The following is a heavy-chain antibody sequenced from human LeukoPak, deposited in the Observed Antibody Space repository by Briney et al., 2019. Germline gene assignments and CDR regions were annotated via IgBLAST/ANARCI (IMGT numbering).Heavy chain of an antibody. D-gene: IGHD2-2*01. J-gene: IGHJ4*02. CDR2: ISGYNGNT. V-gene: IGHV1-18*01. Sequence: ASVKVSCKASGYSFTSYGISWVRQAPGQGLEWMGWISGYNGNTNYAQKFQGRVTMTTDTSTSTAYMELRSLRSDDTAVYYCARDYQWRSSSLGDYWGQGTLVTVSS. CDR3: ARDYQWRSSSLGDY. CDR1: GYSFTSYG.